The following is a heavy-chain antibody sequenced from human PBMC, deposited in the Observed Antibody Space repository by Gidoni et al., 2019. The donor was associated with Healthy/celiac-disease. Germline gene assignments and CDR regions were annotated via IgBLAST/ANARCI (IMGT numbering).Heavy chain of an antibody. J-gene: IGHJ3*02. CDR2: ISAYNGNT. V-gene: IGHV1-18*01. CDR1: GYTFTSYG. CDR3: ASLGVDYDSSGYYFPDAFDI. Sequence: QVQLVQSGAEVKKPGASVNVSCKASGYTFTSYGISWVRQAPGQGLEWMGWISAYNGNTNYAQKLQGRVTMTTDTSTSTAYMELRSLRSDDTAVYYCASLGVDYDSSGYYFPDAFDIWGQGTMVTVSS. D-gene: IGHD3-22*01.